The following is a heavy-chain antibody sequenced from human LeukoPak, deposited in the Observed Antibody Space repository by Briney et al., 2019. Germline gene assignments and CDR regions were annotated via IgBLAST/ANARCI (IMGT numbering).Heavy chain of an antibody. CDR2: ISGDGGST. Sequence: GGSLRLSCAASGFTFDDYAMHWVRQAPGKGLEWVSLISGDGGSTYYADSVKGRFTISRDNSKNSLYLQMNSLRTEDTALYYCAKAMYSSSWYYYYGMDVWGQGTTVTVSS. CDR3: AKAMYSSSWYYYYGMDV. CDR1: GFTFDDYA. V-gene: IGHV3-43*02. J-gene: IGHJ6*02. D-gene: IGHD6-13*01.